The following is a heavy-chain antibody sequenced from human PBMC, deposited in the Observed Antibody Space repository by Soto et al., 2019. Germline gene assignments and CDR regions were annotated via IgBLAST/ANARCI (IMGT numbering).Heavy chain of an antibody. V-gene: IGHV4-59*01. Sequence: SETLSLTCIVSGGSISNYYYNWIRQPPGKGLEWIGYISYTGSTTYNPSLKSRFTISRENSKNTLYLQLNSLSAEDTAVYFCAKGTYPGTKAPDRFAFDIWGQGTMVTVSS. J-gene: IGHJ3*02. D-gene: IGHD1-1*01. CDR3: AKGTYPGTKAPDRFAFDI. CDR2: ISYTGST. CDR1: GGSISNYY.